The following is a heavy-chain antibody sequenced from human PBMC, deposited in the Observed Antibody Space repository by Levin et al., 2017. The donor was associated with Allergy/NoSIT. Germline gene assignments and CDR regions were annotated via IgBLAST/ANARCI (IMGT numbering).Heavy chain of an antibody. J-gene: IGHJ6*02. V-gene: IGHV3-30*18. CDR2: ISYDGSNK. CDR3: AKESDRAGYDPGWWQAPADGMDV. D-gene: IGHD3-9*01. CDR1: GFTFSSYG. Sequence: PGGSLRLSCAASGFTFSSYGMHWVRQAPGKGLEWVAVISYDGSNKYYADSVKGRFTISRDNSKNTLYLQMNSLRAEDTAVYYCAKESDRAGYDPGWWQAPADGMDVWGQGTTVTVSS.